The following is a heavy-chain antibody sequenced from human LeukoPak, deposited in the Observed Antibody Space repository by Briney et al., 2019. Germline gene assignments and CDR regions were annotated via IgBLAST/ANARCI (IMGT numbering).Heavy chain of an antibody. CDR3: ARLGTTYYYYMDV. V-gene: IGHV4-59*01. Sequence: SETLSLTCTVSGGSISTYYWSWIRQSPERGLEWIGYMSNIGTTKYNPSLKSRVTIAVDTSKNQFSLKLSSVTAADTAVYYCARLGTTYYYYMDVWGKGTTVTVSS. J-gene: IGHJ6*03. D-gene: IGHD1-1*01. CDR2: MSNIGTT. CDR1: GGSISTYY.